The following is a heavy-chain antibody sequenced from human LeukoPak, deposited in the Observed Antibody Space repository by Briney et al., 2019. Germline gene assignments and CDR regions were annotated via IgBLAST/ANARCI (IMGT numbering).Heavy chain of an antibody. CDR3: ARGRRQLGY. D-gene: IGHD6-6*01. J-gene: IGHJ4*02. CDR2: INHSGST. CDR1: GGSFSGHY. V-gene: IGHV4-34*01. Sequence: PSETLSLTCAVYGGSFSGHYWSWIRQPPGKGLEWIGEINHSGSTNYNPSLKSRVTISVDTSKNQFSLKLSSVTAADTAVYYCARGRRQLGYWGQGTLVTVSS.